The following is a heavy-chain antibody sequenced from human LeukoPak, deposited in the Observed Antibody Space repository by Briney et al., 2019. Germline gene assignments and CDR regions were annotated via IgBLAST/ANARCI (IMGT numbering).Heavy chain of an antibody. CDR3: AVGGFDY. CDR1: GFTFSNYA. V-gene: IGHV3-23*01. D-gene: IGHD3-10*01. Sequence: GGSLRLSCAASGFTFSNYAMSWVRQAPGKRLEWVSAITGDGINTYSADSVKGRFTISRDNSKNTLFLQMNSLRAEDTAVYYCAVGGFDYWGQGTLVTVSS. CDR2: ITGDGINT. J-gene: IGHJ4*02.